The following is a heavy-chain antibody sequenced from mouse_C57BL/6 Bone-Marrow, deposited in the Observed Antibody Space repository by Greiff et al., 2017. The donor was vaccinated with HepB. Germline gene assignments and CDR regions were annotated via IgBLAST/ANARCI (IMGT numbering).Heavy chain of an antibody. Sequence: QVQLQQSGAELMKPGASVKLSCKATGYTFTGYWIEWVNQRPGHGLEWIGEILPGSGSTNYTEKFKGKATFTADTSSNTAYKPLSSLTTETSAIYYCARSDIYYGSYERAIDDWGKGTSVTVSS. CDR2: ILPGSGST. V-gene: IGHV1-9*01. CDR3: ARSDIYYGSYERAIDD. D-gene: IGHD2-1*01. J-gene: IGHJ4*01. CDR1: GYTFTGYW.